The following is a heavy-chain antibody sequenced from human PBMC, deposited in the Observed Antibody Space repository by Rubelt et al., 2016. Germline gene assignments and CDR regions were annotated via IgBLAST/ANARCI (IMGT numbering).Heavy chain of an antibody. CDR2: ISAYNGNT. J-gene: IGHJ4*02. CDR3: GRERGGYYFDY. CDR1: GYTFTSYG. D-gene: IGHD2-15*01. Sequence: QVQLVQSGAEVKKPGASVTVSCKASGYTFTSYGISWVRQAPGQGPEWMGWISAYNGNTNYAQKLLGRGTMTNNTSTRPAYMELRSLRSDYTAVYYSGRERGGYYFDYWGQGTLVTVSS. V-gene: IGHV1-18*01.